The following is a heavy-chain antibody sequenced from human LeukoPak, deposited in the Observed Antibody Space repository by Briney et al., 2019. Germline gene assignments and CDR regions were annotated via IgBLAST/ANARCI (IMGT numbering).Heavy chain of an antibody. V-gene: IGHV3-48*01. J-gene: IGHJ4*02. CDR1: GFTFSSYS. CDR2: ISSSTSTI. D-gene: IGHD4-17*01. Sequence: PGGSLRLSCTASGFTFSSYSMNWVRQAPGKGLEWVSYISSSTSTIYYTDSVKGRFTISRDNAKNSLYLQMNSLRAEDTAVYYCAKCLLLRSDDYAPLDYWGQGILVTVSS. CDR3: AKCLLLRSDDYAPLDY.